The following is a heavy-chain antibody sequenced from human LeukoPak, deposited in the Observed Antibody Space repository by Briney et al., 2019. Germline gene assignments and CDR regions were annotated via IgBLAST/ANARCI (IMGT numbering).Heavy chain of an antibody. CDR2: ISAYNGNT. CDR1: GYTFTSYG. Sequence: ASVKVSCKASGYTFTSYGISWVRQAPGQGLEWMGWISAYNGNTNYAQKLQGRVTMTTDTSTSTAYMELRSLRSDDTAAYYCARVYSNYYYFDYWGQGTLVTVSS. V-gene: IGHV1-18*01. D-gene: IGHD4-11*01. J-gene: IGHJ4*02. CDR3: ARVYSNYYYFDY.